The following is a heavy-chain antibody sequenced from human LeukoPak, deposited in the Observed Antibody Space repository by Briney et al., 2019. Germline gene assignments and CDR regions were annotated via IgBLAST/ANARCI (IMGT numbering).Heavy chain of an antibody. CDR3: ARVYGGNPFFDY. Sequence: SETLSLTCTVSGGSISSYYWSWIRQPPGKGLEWIGYIYYSGSTNYNPSLKSRVTISVDTSKNQFSLKLSSVTAADTAVYYCARVYGGNPFFDYWGQGTLVTVSS. D-gene: IGHD4-23*01. CDR2: IYYSGST. J-gene: IGHJ4*02. CDR1: GGSISSYY. V-gene: IGHV4-59*08.